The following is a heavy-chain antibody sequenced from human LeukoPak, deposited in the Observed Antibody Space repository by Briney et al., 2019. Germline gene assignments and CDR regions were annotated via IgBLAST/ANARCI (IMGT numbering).Heavy chain of an antibody. V-gene: IGHV4-61*01. J-gene: IGHJ6*03. CDR1: GGSISSESYY. CDR2: IYYSGST. D-gene: IGHD3-10*01. Sequence: SETLSLTCTVSGGSISSESYYWSWIRQPPGKGLEWIGYIYYSGSTNYNPSLKSRVTLSVDTSKTQFSLNLSSVTAADTAVYYCAREDSGSYYNYYYFYMDVWGKGTTVTISS. CDR3: AREDSGSYYNYYYFYMDV.